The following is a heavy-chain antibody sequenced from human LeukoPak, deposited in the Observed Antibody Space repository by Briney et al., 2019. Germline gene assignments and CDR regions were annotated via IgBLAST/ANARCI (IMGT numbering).Heavy chain of an antibody. J-gene: IGHJ6*02. Sequence: GGSLRLSSTAAGFTSGDNAMSWVRQAPGKGLEWVGFIRSKAYGGTTEYAASVKGRFTISRDDSKSIAYLQMNSLKTEDTAVYYCTSQGGRIGTMIVVDMDVWGQGTTVTVSS. CDR3: TSQGGRIGTMIVVDMDV. CDR2: IRSKAYGGTT. CDR1: GFTSGDNA. V-gene: IGHV3-49*04. D-gene: IGHD3-22*01.